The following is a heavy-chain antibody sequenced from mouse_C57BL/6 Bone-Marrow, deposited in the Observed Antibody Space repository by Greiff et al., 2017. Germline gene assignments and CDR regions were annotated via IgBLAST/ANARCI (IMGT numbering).Heavy chain of an antibody. Sequence: DVHLVESGGGLVQPGGSLKLSCAASGFTFSDYGMAWVRQAPRKGPEWVAFISNLAYSIYYADTVTGRFTISRENAKNTLYLEMSSLRSEDTAMYYCARRDYGSTWYFDVWGTGTTVTVSS. CDR2: ISNLAYSI. J-gene: IGHJ1*03. V-gene: IGHV5-15*01. CDR3: ARRDYGSTWYFDV. CDR1: GFTFSDYG. D-gene: IGHD1-1*01.